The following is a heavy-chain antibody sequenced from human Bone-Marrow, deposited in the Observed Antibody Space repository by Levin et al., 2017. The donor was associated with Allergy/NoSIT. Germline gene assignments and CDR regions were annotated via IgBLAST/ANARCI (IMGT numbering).Heavy chain of an antibody. CDR2: MNPKSGNT. Sequence: ASVKVSCKASGDTFSSYDINWVRQARGQGLEWMGWMNPKSGNTVYAQKFQGRVTMTRNTSISTAYMDLSSLRSDDTAVYYCATGQGHLVGPPWGQGTLVTVSS. J-gene: IGHJ5*02. CDR3: ATGQGHLVGPP. CDR1: GDTFSSYD. D-gene: IGHD6-6*01. V-gene: IGHV1-8*01.